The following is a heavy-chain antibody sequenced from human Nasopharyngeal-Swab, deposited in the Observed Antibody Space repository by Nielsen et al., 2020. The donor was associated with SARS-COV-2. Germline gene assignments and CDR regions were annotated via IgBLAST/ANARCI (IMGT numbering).Heavy chain of an antibody. CDR3: ARNRVNWGSLLGAFDI. Sequence: GESLKISCAASGFTFSSYGMHWVRQAPGKGLEWVAVISYDGSNKYYAVSVKGRFTISRDNSKNTLYLQMNSLRAEDTAVYYCARNRVNWGSLLGAFDIWGQGTMVTVSS. CDR2: ISYDGSNK. CDR1: GFTFSSYG. V-gene: IGHV3-30*03. J-gene: IGHJ3*02. D-gene: IGHD7-27*01.